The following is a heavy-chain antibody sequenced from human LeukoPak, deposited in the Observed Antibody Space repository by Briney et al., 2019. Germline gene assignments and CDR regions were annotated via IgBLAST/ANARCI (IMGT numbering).Heavy chain of an antibody. CDR2: IYSGGTT. J-gene: IGHJ3*02. D-gene: IGHD3-3*01. CDR3: AKDPITIFGVALNI. CDR1: GFTVSRNY. Sequence: GGSLRLSCAASGFTVSRNYMIWVRQAPGKGLEWVSVIYSGGTTYYADSVKGRFTISRDNSKNTLYLQMNSLRVEDTAVYYCAKDPITIFGVALNIWGQGTMVTVSS. V-gene: IGHV3-66*01.